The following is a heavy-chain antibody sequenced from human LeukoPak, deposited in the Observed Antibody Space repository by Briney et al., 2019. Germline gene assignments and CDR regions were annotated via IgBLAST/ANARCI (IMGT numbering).Heavy chain of an antibody. CDR3: ARQNTPHGNFDY. CDR1: GFTLSNYA. J-gene: IGHJ4*02. V-gene: IGHV3-13*01. D-gene: IGHD1-26*01. Sequence: GGSLRLSCAASGFTLSNYAMHWVRQPAGKGLEWVSAIGTAGDTFYPGSVKGRFTISRDNAKKSLFLPMNSLRAEDTAVYYCARQNTPHGNFDYWGQGTLVTVSS. CDR2: IGTAGDT.